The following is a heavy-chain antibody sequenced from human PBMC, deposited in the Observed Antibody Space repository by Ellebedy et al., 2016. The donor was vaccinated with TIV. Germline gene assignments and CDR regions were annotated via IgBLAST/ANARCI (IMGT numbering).Heavy chain of an antibody. V-gene: IGHV4-31*11. CDR1: GASINSGDYY. CDR2: IHYTGST. CDR3: AREDLAGRGTFDI. J-gene: IGHJ3*02. Sequence: SETLSLTXAVSGASINSGDYYWGWISQHPGKGLEWIGYIHYTGSTFYNPSLKRRLSISMDTSKNQFSLRLSSVTAADTAVYYCAREDLAGRGTFDIWGQGTMVNVSS. D-gene: IGHD3/OR15-3a*01.